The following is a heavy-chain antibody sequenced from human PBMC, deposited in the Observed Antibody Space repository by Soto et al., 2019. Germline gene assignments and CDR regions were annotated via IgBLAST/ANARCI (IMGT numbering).Heavy chain of an antibody. CDR2: ISAYNGNT. Sequence: ASVKVSGKASGYTFTSYGISWVRQAPGQGLEWMGWISAYNGNTNYAQKLQGRVTMTTDTSTSTAYMELRSLRSDDTAVYYCARDFLEVHSSSWPAYYYYGMDVWGQGTTVTVSS. D-gene: IGHD6-13*01. J-gene: IGHJ6*02. V-gene: IGHV1-18*01. CDR1: GYTFTSYG. CDR3: ARDFLEVHSSSWPAYYYYGMDV.